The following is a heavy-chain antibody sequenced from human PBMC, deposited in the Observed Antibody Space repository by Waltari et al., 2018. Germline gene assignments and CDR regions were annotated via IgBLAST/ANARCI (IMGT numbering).Heavy chain of an antibody. V-gene: IGHV1-69*02. CDR2: RIPSLGIA. CDR1: GGTFSSYT. CDR3: ATSTIPCSSTSCYAVRYFQH. Sequence: QVQLVQSGAEVKKPGSSVKVSCKASGGTFSSYTISWVRQAPGQGLEWMGRRIPSLGIANYAQKFQGRVTITADKSTSTAYMELSSLRSEDTAVYYCATSTIPCSSTSCYAVRYFQHWGQGTLVTVSS. J-gene: IGHJ1*01. D-gene: IGHD2-2*01.